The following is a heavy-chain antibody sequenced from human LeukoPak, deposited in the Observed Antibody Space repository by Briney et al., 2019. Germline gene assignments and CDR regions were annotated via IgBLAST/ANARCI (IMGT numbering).Heavy chain of an antibody. CDR3: PRRSGIAVAGAFDY. CDR2: LSAGKQIP. V-gene: IGHV3-23*01. CDR1: GFTFSTYS. D-gene: IGHD6-19*01. Sequence: GGSLRLSCLASGFTFSTYSLSWVRQAPGKGLEWVSALSAGKQIPYYADSVKGRFTVSRDNSKNTLYLQLSSLRAEDTAVYYCPRRSGIAVAGAFDYWGQGTLVTVSS. J-gene: IGHJ4*02.